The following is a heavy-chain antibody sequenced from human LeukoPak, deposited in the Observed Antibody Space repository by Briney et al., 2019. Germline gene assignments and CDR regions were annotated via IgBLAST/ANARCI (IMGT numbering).Heavy chain of an antibody. J-gene: IGHJ5*02. Sequence: GGSLRLSCAASGFPFDTYSMTWVRQAPGKGLEWVSSISSWSSFIYSADSVTGRFTISRDNAKNSLYLQMNSLRAEDTAVYYCARAGSTNSWFDPWGQGTLVSVSS. CDR2: ISSWSSFI. CDR1: GFPFDTYS. V-gene: IGHV3-21*01. CDR3: ARAGSTNSWFDP. D-gene: IGHD2-2*01.